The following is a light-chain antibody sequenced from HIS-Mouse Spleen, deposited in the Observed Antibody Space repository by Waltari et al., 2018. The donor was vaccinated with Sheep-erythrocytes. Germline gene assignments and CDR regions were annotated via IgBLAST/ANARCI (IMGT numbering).Light chain of an antibody. V-gene: IGLV2-8*01. Sequence: QSALTQPPSASGSPGQPVTTPCTGTRSAVGGYNYVSWYQQHPGKAPKLMLYEVSKRPSGVPDRFSGSKSGNTASLTVSGLQAEDEADYYCSSYAGSNNWVFGGGTKLTVL. CDR2: EVS. CDR3: SSYAGSNNWV. J-gene: IGLJ3*02. CDR1: RSAVGGYNY.